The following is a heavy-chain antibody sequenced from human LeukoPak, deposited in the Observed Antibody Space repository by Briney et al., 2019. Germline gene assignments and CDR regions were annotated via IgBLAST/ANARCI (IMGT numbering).Heavy chain of an antibody. CDR1: GYTFTGYY. CDR2: INPNSGGT. Sequence: ASVEVSCKASGYTFTGYYMHWVRQAPGQGLEWMGWINPNSGGTNYAQKFRGRVTMTRDTSISTAYMELSRLRSDDTAVYYCARDNSVEDTAWWFDPWGQGTLVTVSS. J-gene: IGHJ5*02. CDR3: ARDNSVEDTAWWFDP. V-gene: IGHV1-2*02. D-gene: IGHD4-23*01.